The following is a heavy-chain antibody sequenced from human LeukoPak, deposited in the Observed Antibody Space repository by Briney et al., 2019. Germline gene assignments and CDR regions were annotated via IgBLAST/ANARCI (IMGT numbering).Heavy chain of an antibody. CDR1: GFTFDAYG. J-gene: IGHJ4*02. V-gene: IGHV3-74*01. CDR3: ARDLDDFWSGYVYFDY. Sequence: GGSLRLSCVASGFTFDAYGMSWVRQAPGKGLVWVSRINTDGSSTSYADSVKGRFTISRDNAKNTLYLQMNSLRAEDTAVYYCARDLDDFWSGYVYFDYWGQGTLVTVSS. CDR2: INTDGSST. D-gene: IGHD3-3*01.